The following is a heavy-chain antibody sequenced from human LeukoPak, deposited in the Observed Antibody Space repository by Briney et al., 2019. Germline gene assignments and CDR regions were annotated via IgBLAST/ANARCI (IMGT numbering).Heavy chain of an antibody. J-gene: IGHJ4*02. CDR2: ISTSSSYI. Sequence: GGSLRLSCAASGFTFSTYSMNWVRQAPGKGLEWVSSISTSSSYIYYADSVKGRFTISRDNSKNTLYLQMNSLRAEDTAVYYCAKEVDTAMAPHYWGQGTLVTVSS. CDR1: GFTFSTYS. D-gene: IGHD5-18*01. V-gene: IGHV3-21*04. CDR3: AKEVDTAMAPHY.